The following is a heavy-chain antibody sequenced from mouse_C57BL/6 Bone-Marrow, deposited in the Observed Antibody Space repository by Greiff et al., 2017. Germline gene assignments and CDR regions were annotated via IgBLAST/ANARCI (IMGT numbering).Heavy chain of an antibody. CDR2: ISPGSGTT. V-gene: IGHV1-55*01. CDR1: GFTFTSYW. J-gene: IGHJ3*01. CDR3: ARCWDGAY. Sequence: QVQLQQPGAELVKPGASVKMSCKASGFTFTSYWITWVKQRPGQGLEWIGDISPGSGTTKYTEKFPSTATLTADTSSHTAYMQLSSLASEDSAVYYGARCWDGAYWGQGTLVTVSA. D-gene: IGHD4-1*01.